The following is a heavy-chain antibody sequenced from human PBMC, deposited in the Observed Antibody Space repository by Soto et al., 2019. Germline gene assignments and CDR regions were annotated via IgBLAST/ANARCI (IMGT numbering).Heavy chain of an antibody. CDR2: IYPGDSDT. CDR3: ARQGWSGYTHNWFDP. D-gene: IGHD3-3*01. J-gene: IGHJ5*02. V-gene: IGHV5-51*01. CDR1: GYSFTSYW. Sequence: GESLKISCKGSGYSFTSYWIGWVRQMPGKGLEWMGIIYPGDSDTRYSPSFQGQVTISADKSISTAYLQWSSLKASDTAMYYCARQGWSGYTHNWFDPWGQGTLVTVSS.